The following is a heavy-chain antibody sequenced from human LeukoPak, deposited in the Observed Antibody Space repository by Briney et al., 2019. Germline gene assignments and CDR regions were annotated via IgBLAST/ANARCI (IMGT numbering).Heavy chain of an antibody. CDR2: IYYSGST. CDR3: ARTVTTKYYGMDV. V-gene: IGHV4-59*08. D-gene: IGHD4-17*01. CDR1: GGSLSSYY. J-gene: IGHJ6*02. Sequence: SETLSLTCTVSGGSLSSYYWSWIRQPPGKGLEWIGYIYYSGSTNYNPSLKSRVTISVDTSKNQFSLKLSSVTAADTAVYYCARTVTTKYYGMDVWGQGTTVTVSS.